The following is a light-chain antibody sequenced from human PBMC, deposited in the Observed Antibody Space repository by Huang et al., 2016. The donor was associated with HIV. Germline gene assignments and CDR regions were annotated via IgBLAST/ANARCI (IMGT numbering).Light chain of an antibody. J-gene: IGKJ3*01. CDR1: QSISSY. V-gene: IGKV1-39*01. CDR3: QQSYSSPQT. CDR2: AAS. Sequence: DIQMTQSPSSLSASVGDRVTITCRASQSISSYLNWYQQRPGKAPKLLIYAASSLQSGVPSRFSASRSGTDFTLTISSLQLENFASYYCQQSYSSPQTFGPGTKVDIK.